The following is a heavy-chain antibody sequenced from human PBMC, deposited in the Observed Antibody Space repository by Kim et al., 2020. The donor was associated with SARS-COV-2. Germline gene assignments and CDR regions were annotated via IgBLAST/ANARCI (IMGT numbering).Heavy chain of an antibody. CDR1: GGSISSYY. Sequence: SETLSLTCTVSGGSISSYYWSWIRQPPGKGLEWIGYIYYSGSTNYNPSLKSRVTISVDTSKNQFSLKLSSVTAADTAVYYCSRVADYYDSSGYYGGGMDYFDYWGQGTLVTVSS. CDR2: IYYSGST. CDR3: SRVADYYDSSGYYGGGMDYFDY. V-gene: IGHV4-59*01. J-gene: IGHJ4*02. D-gene: IGHD3-22*01.